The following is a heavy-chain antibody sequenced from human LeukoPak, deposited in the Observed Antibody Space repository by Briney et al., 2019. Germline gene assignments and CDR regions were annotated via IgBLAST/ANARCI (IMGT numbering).Heavy chain of an antibody. CDR2: ISGSGRST. Sequence: GGSLRLSCAASGFTFNNYAMNWVRQAPGKGLEWVSSISGSGRSTYYADSVKGRFTISRDNSKNTLYLQMNSLRAEDTAVYYCAKLSMGNWFDPWGQGTLVTVSS. V-gene: IGHV3-23*01. CDR1: GFTFNNYA. CDR3: AKLSMGNWFDP. J-gene: IGHJ5*02. D-gene: IGHD1-26*01.